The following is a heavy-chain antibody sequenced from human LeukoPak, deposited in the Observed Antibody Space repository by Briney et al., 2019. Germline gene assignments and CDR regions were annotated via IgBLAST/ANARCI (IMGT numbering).Heavy chain of an antibody. CDR1: GYTFTSYG. CDR2: ISAYNGNT. Sequence: ASVKVSCKASGYTFTSYGISWVRQAPGQGLEWMGWISAYNGNTNYAQKLQGRVTMTTDTSTSTAYVELRSLRSDDTAVYYCARVANYYDSSGRGYYMDVWGKGTTVTVSS. CDR3: ARVANYYDSSGRGYYMDV. D-gene: IGHD3-22*01. V-gene: IGHV1-18*01. J-gene: IGHJ6*03.